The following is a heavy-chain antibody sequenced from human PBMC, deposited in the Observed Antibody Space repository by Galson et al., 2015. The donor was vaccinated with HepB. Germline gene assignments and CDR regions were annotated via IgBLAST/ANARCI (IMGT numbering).Heavy chain of an antibody. J-gene: IGHJ4*02. D-gene: IGHD1-26*01. Sequence: SLRLSCAASGFAFSGAAMHWVRQASGKGLEWVGRIRGRANSYATAYAVSVKGRFTISRDDSKNTSYLQMNSLKTEDTAMYYCTGGKSGLVGATTSGDYWGQGTLVTVSS. CDR1: GFAFSGAA. V-gene: IGHV3-73*01. CDR2: IRGRANSYAT. CDR3: TGGKSGLVGATTSGDY.